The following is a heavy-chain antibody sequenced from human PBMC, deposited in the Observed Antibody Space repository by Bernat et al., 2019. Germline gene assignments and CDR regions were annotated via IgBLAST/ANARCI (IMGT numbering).Heavy chain of an antibody. CDR1: GFTFDDYA. CDR2: ISGDGGST. J-gene: IGHJ5*02. CDR3: AKDIRDFWSGYGGDNWFDP. V-gene: IGHV3-43*02. Sequence: EVQLVESGGGVVQPGGSLRLSCAASGFTFDDYAMHWVRQAPGKGLEWVSLISGDGGSTYYADSVTGRFTISRDNSKNSLYLQMNSLRTEDTALYYCAKDIRDFWSGYGGDNWFDPWGQGTLVTVSS. D-gene: IGHD3-3*01.